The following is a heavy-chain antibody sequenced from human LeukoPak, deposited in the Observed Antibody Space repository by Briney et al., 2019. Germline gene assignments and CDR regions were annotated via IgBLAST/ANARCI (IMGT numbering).Heavy chain of an antibody. Sequence: ASVKVSCKVSGYTLTELPIHWVRQAPGKGLEWMGGFDPDDGETVYAQMFQGRVTMAEDASSDTASTELSSLRSEDTAVYYCATGTSGSYYVGIVRPIDYWGQGTLVTVSS. V-gene: IGHV1-24*01. J-gene: IGHJ4*02. CDR2: FDPDDGET. CDR1: GYTLTELP. CDR3: ATGTSGSYYVGIVRPIDY. D-gene: IGHD1-26*01.